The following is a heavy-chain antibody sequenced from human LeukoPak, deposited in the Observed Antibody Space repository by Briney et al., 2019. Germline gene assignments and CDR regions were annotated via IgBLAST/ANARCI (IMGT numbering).Heavy chain of an antibody. Sequence: AASVKVSCEASGGTFSNYPFSWVRQAPGQGLEWIGGIIPLFRRSNYAQKFQGRVTISMDESTSTVYLEVNSLRSDDTAVYYCASGSDTVEVAAALRGSNWFDPWGPGTLVTVSS. D-gene: IGHD2-2*02. CDR1: GGTFSNYP. CDR2: IIPLFRRS. V-gene: IGHV1-69*05. J-gene: IGHJ5*02. CDR3: ASGSDTVEVAAALRGSNWFDP.